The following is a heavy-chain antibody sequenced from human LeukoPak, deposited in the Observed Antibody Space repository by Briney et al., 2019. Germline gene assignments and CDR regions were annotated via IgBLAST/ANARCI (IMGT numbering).Heavy chain of an antibody. CDR3: AIRYIAAAGTENYGMDV. Sequence: ASVKVSCKASGGTFSSYAISWVRQPPGQGLEWMGVIIPIFGTANYAQKFQGRVTITADESTSTAYMELSSLRSEDAAVYYCAIRYIAAAGTENYGMDVWGQGTTVTVSS. J-gene: IGHJ6*02. CDR2: IIPIFGTA. V-gene: IGHV1-69*13. CDR1: GGTFSSYA. D-gene: IGHD6-13*01.